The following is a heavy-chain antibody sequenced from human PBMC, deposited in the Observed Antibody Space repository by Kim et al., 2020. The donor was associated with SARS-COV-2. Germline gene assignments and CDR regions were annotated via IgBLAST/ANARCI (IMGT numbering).Heavy chain of an antibody. Sequence: SETLSLTCAVYGESFSGYQWSWIRQPPGKGLEWIGQINHSGSINHNPSLKSRVTISTDTSKNQFSLKLTSVTATDTGFYYCARGRAVVVPAPVLGIGPYYESLIRHLWRRRTTVLLSSASIQRPPVFPRAPSDNSTAGGQAAL. CDR2: INHSGSI. CDR1: GESFSGYQ. V-gene: IGHV4-34*01. D-gene: IGHD2-2*01. CDR3: ARGRAVVVPAPVLGIGPYYESLIRHLWRRRTTVLLSSASIQRPPVFPRAPSDNSTA. J-gene: IGHJ4*03.